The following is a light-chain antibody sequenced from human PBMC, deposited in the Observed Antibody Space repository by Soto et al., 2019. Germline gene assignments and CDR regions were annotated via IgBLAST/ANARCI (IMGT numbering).Light chain of an antibody. CDR2: AAY. CDR3: QQYYNWPRT. CDR1: QTMTRA. V-gene: IGKV3D-15*01. J-gene: IGKJ5*01. Sequence: EIGLVQVPGTPSLSPGERATLSCRGSQTMTRAYVAWYQQKPGQAPRLLIYAAYYRATGIPARFSGSGSGTEFTLTINSLQAEDCAVYYCQQYYNWPRTFGQGTRLEIK.